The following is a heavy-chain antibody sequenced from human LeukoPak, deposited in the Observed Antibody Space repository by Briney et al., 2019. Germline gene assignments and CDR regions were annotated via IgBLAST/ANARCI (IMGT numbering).Heavy chain of an antibody. CDR1: GFTFSSYW. D-gene: IGHD3-9*01. J-gene: IGHJ4*02. CDR3: ARDILTGYSWDYFDY. Sequence: GGSLRLSCAASGFTFSSYWMSWVRQAPGKGLEWVANIKQDGSEKYYVDSVKGRFTISRDNAKNSLYLQMNSLRAEDTAVYYCARDILTGYSWDYFDYWGQGTLVTVSS. CDR2: IKQDGSEK. V-gene: IGHV3-7*01.